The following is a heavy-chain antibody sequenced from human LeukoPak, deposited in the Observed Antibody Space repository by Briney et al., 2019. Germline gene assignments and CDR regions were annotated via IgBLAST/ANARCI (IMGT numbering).Heavy chain of an antibody. CDR1: GGSISSYY. J-gene: IGHJ3*02. CDR2: IYYSGST. D-gene: IGHD3-22*01. Sequence: SETLSLTCTVSGGSISSYYWSWIRQPAGKGLEWIGYIYYSGSTNYNPSLKSRVTISVDTSKNQFSLKLSSVTAADTAVYYCASYDSSGYWAFDIWGQGTMVTVSS. CDR3: ASYDSSGYWAFDI. V-gene: IGHV4-59*01.